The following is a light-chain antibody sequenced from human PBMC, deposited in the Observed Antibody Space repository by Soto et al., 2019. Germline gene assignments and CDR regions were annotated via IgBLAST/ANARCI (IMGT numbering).Light chain of an antibody. Sequence: QSVLTQPASVSGSAGQSITISCTGASSDVGNYNYVSWYQQLPGKAPKLIIYDVSNRPSGVSDRFSGSKSGNTASLTISGLQAEDEADYYCSSYTSSTTLYVFGTGTKVTVL. J-gene: IGLJ1*01. CDR2: DVS. V-gene: IGLV2-14*03. CDR3: SSYTSSTTLYV. CDR1: SSDVGNYNY.